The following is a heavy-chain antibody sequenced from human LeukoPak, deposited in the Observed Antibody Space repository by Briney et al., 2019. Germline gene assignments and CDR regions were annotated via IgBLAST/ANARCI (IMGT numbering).Heavy chain of an antibody. CDR3: AREKKYSSGIDP. CDR2: INPSGGST. CDR1: GYTFTSYY. D-gene: IGHD6-19*01. J-gene: IGHJ5*02. Sequence: ASVKVSCKASGYTFTSYYMHWVRQAPGQGLEWMGIINPSGGSTSYAQKFQGRVTMTRDTSISTAYVELSRLRSDDTAVYYCAREKKYSSGIDPWGQGTLVTVSS. V-gene: IGHV1-46*01.